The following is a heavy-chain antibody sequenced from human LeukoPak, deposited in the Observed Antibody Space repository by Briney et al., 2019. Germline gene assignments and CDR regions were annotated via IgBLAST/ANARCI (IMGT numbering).Heavy chain of an antibody. CDR3: AREPGQYYDILTCYYPPPNYFDY. CDR2: ISYDGSNK. Sequence: HPGGSVRLFCAASGFTYRSYPMLWVREAPGKALVGVAVISYDGSNKYYADSVRGRFTISRDNSTNTLYLQMNSLRAEDTAAYYCAREPGQYYDILTCYYPPPNYFDYWGQGTLVTVSS. CDR1: GFTYRSYP. J-gene: IGHJ4*02. D-gene: IGHD3-9*01. V-gene: IGHV3-30*04.